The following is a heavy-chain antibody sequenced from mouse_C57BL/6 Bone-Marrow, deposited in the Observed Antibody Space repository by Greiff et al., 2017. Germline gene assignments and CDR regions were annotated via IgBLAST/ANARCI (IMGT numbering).Heavy chain of an antibody. Sequence: VQLQESGPGLVQPSQSLSITCTVSGFSSTSNGVHWVRQSPGKGLEWLGVILSGGSTDYSAAFISRLSIRKDNSKSQVFFKMSSLQADDAAIYYYARKGWFAYEGQGTLVTVSA. V-gene: IGHV2-2*01. CDR3: ARKGWFAY. J-gene: IGHJ3*01. CDR1: GFSSTSNG. CDR2: ILSGGST.